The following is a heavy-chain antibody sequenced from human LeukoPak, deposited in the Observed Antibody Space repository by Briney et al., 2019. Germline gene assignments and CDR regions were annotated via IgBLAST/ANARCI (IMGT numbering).Heavy chain of an antibody. J-gene: IGHJ4*02. CDR2: IYPGGSDS. Sequence: GESLKISCKASGYSFTSYWIGWVRQMPGKGLEWLGIIYPGGSDSRYSPSLQGQVTISADKSISTTYLQWSSLKASDTAMYYCARPAYSGSWPFDYWGQGTLVTVSS. CDR1: GYSFTSYW. D-gene: IGHD6-13*01. CDR3: ARPAYSGSWPFDY. V-gene: IGHV5-51*01.